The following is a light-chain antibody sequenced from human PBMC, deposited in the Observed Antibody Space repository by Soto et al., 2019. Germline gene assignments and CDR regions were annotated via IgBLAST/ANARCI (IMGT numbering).Light chain of an antibody. J-gene: IGKJ1*01. CDR1: QSISSN. V-gene: IGKV3-15*01. CDR3: QHYNSYSEA. CDR2: AAS. Sequence: DRLMTRSRATLSVSPGERAPLSCRASQSISSNLAWYQQKPGQAPRLLIYAASTLQSGVPSRFSGSGSGTEFTLTISSLQPDDFATYYCQHYNSYSEAFGQGTKVDIK.